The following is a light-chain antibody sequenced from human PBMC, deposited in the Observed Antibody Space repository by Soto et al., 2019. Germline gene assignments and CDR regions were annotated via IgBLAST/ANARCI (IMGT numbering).Light chain of an antibody. Sequence: IQLTQSPSSLSASVGDRVTTTCRASRGISSYLAWYQQKPGKAPKLLVYSASTLQSGVPSRFSGSGSGPDFTLTISSLQPEDSATYFCQQLNSYPQTFGQGTRLEIK. CDR2: SAS. V-gene: IGKV1-9*01. J-gene: IGKJ5*01. CDR1: RGISSY. CDR3: QQLNSYPQT.